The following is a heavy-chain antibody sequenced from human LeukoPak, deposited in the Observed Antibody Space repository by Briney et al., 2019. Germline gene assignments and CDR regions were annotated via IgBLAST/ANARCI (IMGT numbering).Heavy chain of an antibody. D-gene: IGHD5-18*01. CDR2: INPIGCST. V-gene: IGHV1-46*01. Sequence: GASVKVSCKASGYTFTSYYMHWVRQAPGKGLEWMEIINPIGCSTSYAQKFQGRVTMTRDMSTSTVYMELSSLRYEDTAVYYCARERGYSYGYKAFDIWGQGTMVTVSS. CDR1: GYTFTSYY. CDR3: ARERGYSYGYKAFDI. J-gene: IGHJ3*02.